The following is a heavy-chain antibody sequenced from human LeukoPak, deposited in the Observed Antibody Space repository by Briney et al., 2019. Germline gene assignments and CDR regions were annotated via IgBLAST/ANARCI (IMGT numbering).Heavy chain of an antibody. J-gene: IGHJ4*02. Sequence: KPSETLSLTCAVYGGSFSGYYWSWIRQPPGKGLEWIGEINHSGSTNYNPSLKSRVTISVDTSKNQFSLKLSSVTAADTAVYYCARNHLVLAAPDYWGQGTLVTVSS. D-gene: IGHD1-14*01. CDR2: INHSGST. V-gene: IGHV4-34*01. CDR3: ARNHLVLAAPDY. CDR1: GGSFSGYY.